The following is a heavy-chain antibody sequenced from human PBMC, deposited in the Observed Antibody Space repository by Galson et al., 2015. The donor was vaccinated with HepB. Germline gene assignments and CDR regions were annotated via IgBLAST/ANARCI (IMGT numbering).Heavy chain of an antibody. Sequence: SLRLSCAASEFTFSNYGMHWVRQAPGKGLEWVAVISYDGSNKYYADSVKGRFTISRDNSKNTLYLQMNSLGAEDTALYYCAKDPYLYSALAGTMAGFDFWGQGILVTVSS. CDR2: ISYDGSNK. D-gene: IGHD6-19*01. CDR3: AKDPYLYSALAGTMAGFDF. J-gene: IGHJ4*02. V-gene: IGHV3-30*18. CDR1: EFTFSNYG.